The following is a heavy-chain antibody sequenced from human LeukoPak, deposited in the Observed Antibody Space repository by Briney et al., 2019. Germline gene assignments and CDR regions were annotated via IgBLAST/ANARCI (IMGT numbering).Heavy chain of an antibody. CDR1: GYSFTSYW. CDR2: IYPGDSDT. Sequence: GESLKISCKGSGYSFTSYWIGWVRQMPGKGLEWMGIIYPGDSDTRYSPSFQGQVTISADKSISAAYLQWSSLKASDTAMYYCARHPDYYDSSGYYLPHAFDIWGQGTMVTVSS. V-gene: IGHV5-51*01. J-gene: IGHJ3*02. CDR3: ARHPDYYDSSGYYLPHAFDI. D-gene: IGHD3-22*01.